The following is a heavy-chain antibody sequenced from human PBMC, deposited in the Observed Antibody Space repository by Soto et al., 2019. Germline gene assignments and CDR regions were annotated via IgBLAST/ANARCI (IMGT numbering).Heavy chain of an antibody. Sequence: ASVKVSCKASGYTFTSYAMHWVRQAPGQRLEWMGWINAGNGNTKYSQKLQGRVTITRDTSASTAYMELSSLRSEDTAVYYCASSAAGNYYYYYGMDVWGQGTTVTVSS. D-gene: IGHD6-13*01. CDR1: GYTFTSYA. CDR2: INAGNGNT. J-gene: IGHJ6*02. V-gene: IGHV1-3*01. CDR3: ASSAAGNYYYYYGMDV.